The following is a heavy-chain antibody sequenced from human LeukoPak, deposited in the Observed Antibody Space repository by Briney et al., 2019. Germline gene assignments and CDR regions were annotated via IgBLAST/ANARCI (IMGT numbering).Heavy chain of an antibody. J-gene: IGHJ3*02. Sequence: SETLSLTCTVSGGSISSYYRSWIRQPPGKGLEWIGYIYYSGSTNYNPSLKSRVTISVDTSKNQFSLKLSPVTAADTAVYYCARDRTYGSGSADAFDIWGQGTMVTVSS. V-gene: IGHV4-59*01. D-gene: IGHD3-10*01. CDR2: IYYSGST. CDR1: GGSISSYY. CDR3: ARDRTYGSGSADAFDI.